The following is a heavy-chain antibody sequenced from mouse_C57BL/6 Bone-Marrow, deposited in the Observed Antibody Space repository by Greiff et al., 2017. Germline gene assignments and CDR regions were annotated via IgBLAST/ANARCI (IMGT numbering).Heavy chain of an antibody. J-gene: IGHJ4*01. Sequence: QVQLQQSGTELVKPGASGYTFTSYWMHWVKQRPGQGLEWIGNINPSNGGTNYNEKFKSKATLTVDKSSSTAYMQLSSLTSEDSAVYYCARDYYGPLYWGQGTSVTVSS. CDR2: INPSNGGT. D-gene: IGHD1-1*01. CDR3: ARDYYGPLY. CDR1: GYTFTSYW. V-gene: IGHV1-53*01.